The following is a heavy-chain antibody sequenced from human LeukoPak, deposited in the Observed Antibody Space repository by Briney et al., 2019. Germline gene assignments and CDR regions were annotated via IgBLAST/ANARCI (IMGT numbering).Heavy chain of an antibody. D-gene: IGHD2/OR15-2a*01. V-gene: IGHV3-74*01. CDR3: AKGQYGYYYYMDV. CDR2: INSDGSST. J-gene: IGHJ6*03. CDR1: GFTFSSYW. Sequence: GGSLKLSCAASGFTFSSYWMHWVRQAPGKGLVWVSRINSDGSSTSYADSVKGRFTISRDNAKNSLYLQMNSLRAEDTALYYCAKGQYGYYYYMDVWGKGTTVTISS.